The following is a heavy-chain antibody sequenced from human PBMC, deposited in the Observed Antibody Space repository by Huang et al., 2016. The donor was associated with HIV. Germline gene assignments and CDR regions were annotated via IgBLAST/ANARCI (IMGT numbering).Heavy chain of an antibody. Sequence: QVRLQESGPGLVKPSETLSLSCTVSGDSVSSHYWGWFRHPPGKGREWIGTVYDSGTTKHNPRLKSRITISVDPSKNGFSLNITSVSAADTAMYFCVRDQGRLAVGGIDNWFDPWGQGALVTVSS. CDR1: GDSVSSHY. CDR2: VYDSGTT. V-gene: IGHV4-59*02. CDR3: VRDQGRLAVGGIDNWFDP. D-gene: IGHD6-19*01. J-gene: IGHJ5*02.